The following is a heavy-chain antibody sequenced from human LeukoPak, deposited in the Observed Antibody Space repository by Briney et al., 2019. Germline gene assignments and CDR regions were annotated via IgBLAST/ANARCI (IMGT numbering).Heavy chain of an antibody. Sequence: GGSLRLSCAASGFTFSSYAMHWVRQAPGKGLEWVSGINWNGGSTGYADSVKGRFTISRDNAKNSLYLQMNSLRAEDTALYYCAREAGVYDYVWGSYRYYFDYWGQGTLVTVSS. V-gene: IGHV3-20*04. D-gene: IGHD3-16*02. CDR3: AREAGVYDYVWGSYRYYFDY. CDR2: INWNGGST. CDR1: GFTFSSYA. J-gene: IGHJ4*02.